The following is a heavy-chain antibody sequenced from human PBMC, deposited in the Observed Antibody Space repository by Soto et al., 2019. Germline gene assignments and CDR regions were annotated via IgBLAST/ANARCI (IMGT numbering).Heavy chain of an antibody. CDR1: GYTFTSYG. CDR3: ARDSWEFHYEHAFDI. V-gene: IGHV1-18*01. J-gene: IGHJ3*02. D-gene: IGHD3-10*01. Sequence: ASVKVSCKASGYTFTSYGISWVRQAPGQGLEWMGWISAYNVNTNYAQKLQGIVTMTTDTSTSTAYMELRSLRSDDTAVYYCARDSWEFHYEHAFDIWGQGTMVTVSS. CDR2: ISAYNVNT.